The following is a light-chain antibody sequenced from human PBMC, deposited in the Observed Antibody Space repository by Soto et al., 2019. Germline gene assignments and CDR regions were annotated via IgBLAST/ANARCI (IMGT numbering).Light chain of an antibody. CDR2: GAS. Sequence: EIVMTQSPATLSVSPGERATLSCRASQSVSSNLAWYQQKPGQAPRLLIHGASTRATGIPARFSGRGSGTEFTLTISSLQSEDFAVYYCQQYNSWSSITFGQGTRLEIK. J-gene: IGKJ5*01. V-gene: IGKV3-15*01. CDR3: QQYNSWSSIT. CDR1: QSVSSN.